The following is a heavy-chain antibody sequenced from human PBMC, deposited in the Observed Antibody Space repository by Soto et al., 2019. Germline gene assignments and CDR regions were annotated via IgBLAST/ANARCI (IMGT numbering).Heavy chain of an antibody. Sequence: SVKVSCKASGGTFSSYAISWVRQAPGQGLEWMGGIIPIFGTANYAQKFQGRVTITADESTSTAYMELSSLRSEDTAVYYCARVAPPNLNPDYYYYGKDVWGQGTMVTASS. CDR2: IIPIFGTA. CDR1: GGTFSSYA. D-gene: IGHD1-1*01. J-gene: IGHJ6*02. V-gene: IGHV1-69*13. CDR3: ARVAPPNLNPDYYYYGKDV.